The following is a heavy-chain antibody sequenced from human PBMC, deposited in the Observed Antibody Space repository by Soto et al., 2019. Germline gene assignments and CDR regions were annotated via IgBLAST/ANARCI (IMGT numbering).Heavy chain of an antibody. V-gene: IGHV3-23*01. J-gene: IGHJ6*02. D-gene: IGHD2-2*01. CDR2: ISGSGGST. CDR3: AKDTRVGYCSSTSCHPYGMDV. Sequence: GGSLRLSCAASGFTFSSYAMSWVRQAPGKGLEWVSAISGSGGSTYYADSVKGRFTISRDNSKNTLYLQMNSLRAEDTAVYYCAKDTRVGYCSSTSCHPYGMDVWGQGTTVTVSS. CDR1: GFTFSSYA.